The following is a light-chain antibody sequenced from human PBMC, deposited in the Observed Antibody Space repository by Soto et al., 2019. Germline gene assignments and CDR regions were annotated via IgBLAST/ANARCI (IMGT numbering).Light chain of an antibody. V-gene: IGLV2-18*02. CDR1: STDFVGYNR. CDR3: NSYAGSRGYV. Sequence: QSALTQPPSVSGSPGQSVTISCTGTSTDFVGYNRVSWYQQPPGTAPKLMIYGVTNRPSGVSIRFSGSKSGNTASLTISGLQSEDEADYYCNSYAGSRGYVFGSGTKVTVL. CDR2: GVT. J-gene: IGLJ1*01.